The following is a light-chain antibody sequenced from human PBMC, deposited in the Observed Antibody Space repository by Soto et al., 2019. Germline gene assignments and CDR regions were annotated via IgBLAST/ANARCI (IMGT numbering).Light chain of an antibody. V-gene: IGLV2-8*01. CDR3: SSYAGRNKV. Sequence: QSALTQPPSGSGSPGQSVTISCTGTSSDVGGYTYVSWYQQHPGKAPKLMIYEVSKRPSGVPARFSGYKSGNTAFLTVSGLQAEDEADYYCSSYAGRNKVFGGGTKLTVL. CDR2: EVS. J-gene: IGLJ2*01. CDR1: SSDVGGYTY.